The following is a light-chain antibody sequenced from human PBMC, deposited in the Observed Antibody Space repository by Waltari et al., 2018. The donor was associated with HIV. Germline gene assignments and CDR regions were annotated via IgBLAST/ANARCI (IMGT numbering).Light chain of an antibody. J-gene: IGKJ3*01. Sequence: DIQMTQSPSALSASVGDRVNITCQASQDISNHLNWYQQKPGKAPKFLIYDVSNLEIGVPSRFSGSGSGTDFTFTISSLQPEDIATYYCHQYDNLPPTFGPGTKVDSK. CDR2: DVS. CDR1: QDISNH. V-gene: IGKV1-33*01. CDR3: HQYDNLPPT.